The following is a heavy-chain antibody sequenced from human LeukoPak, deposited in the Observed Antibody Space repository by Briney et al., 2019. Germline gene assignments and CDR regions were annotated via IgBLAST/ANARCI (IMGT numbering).Heavy chain of an antibody. CDR3: ARQSVGATPFDY. CDR1: GYSFTSYW. Sequence: GECLKISCKGSGYSFTSYWISWVRQMPGKGLGWMGRIDPSDSYTNYSPSFQGHVTISADKSVSTAYLQWSSLKASDTAMYYCARQSVGATPFDYWGQGTLVTVSS. V-gene: IGHV5-10-1*01. D-gene: IGHD1-26*01. J-gene: IGHJ4*02. CDR2: IDPSDSYT.